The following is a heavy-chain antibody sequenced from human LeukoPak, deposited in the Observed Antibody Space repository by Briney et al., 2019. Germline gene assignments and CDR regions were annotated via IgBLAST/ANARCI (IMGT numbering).Heavy chain of an antibody. D-gene: IGHD6-13*01. V-gene: IGHV3-64*01. CDR2: ISSNGGST. J-gene: IGHJ4*02. CDR3: ARAVAAAGTFGYYFDY. CDR1: GFTFSSYA. Sequence: PGGSLRLSCAASGFTFSSYAMHWVRQAPGKGLEYVSAISSNGGSTYYANSVKGRFTIPRDNSKNTLYLQMGSLRAEDMAVYYCARAVAAAGTFGYYFDYWGQGTLVTVSS.